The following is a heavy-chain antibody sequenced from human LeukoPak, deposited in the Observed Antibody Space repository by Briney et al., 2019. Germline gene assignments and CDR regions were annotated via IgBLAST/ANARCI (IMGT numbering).Heavy chain of an antibody. J-gene: IGHJ3*02. CDR2: TWRG. V-gene: IGHV4-30-4*08. CDR3: ARNSYYDNSGEGAFDI. Sequence: SETLSLTCTASGGSLTDGDYYWGWVRQPPGTGLHWLATTWRGASLNSRVTISLDTSQNQFSLRLTSVTASDTAVYYCARNSYYDNSGEGAFDIWGQGIMVTVSS. D-gene: IGHD3-22*01. CDR1: GGSLTDGDYY.